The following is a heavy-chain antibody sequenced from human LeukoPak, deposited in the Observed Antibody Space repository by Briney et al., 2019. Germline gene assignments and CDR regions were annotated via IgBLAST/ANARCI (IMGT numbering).Heavy chain of an antibody. Sequence: TSETLSLTCAVYGGSFSGYYWSWIRQPPGKGLEWIGEINHSGSTNYNPSLKSRLTISVDTSKNQFSLRVNSVTAADTAVYYCARGGGLPRWGQGTLVTVSS. CDR1: GGSFSGYY. CDR2: INHSGST. J-gene: IGHJ4*02. D-gene: IGHD5-12*01. CDR3: ARGGGLPR. V-gene: IGHV4-34*01.